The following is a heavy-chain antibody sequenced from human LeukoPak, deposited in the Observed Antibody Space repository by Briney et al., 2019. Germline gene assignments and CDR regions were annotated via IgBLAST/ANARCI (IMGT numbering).Heavy chain of an antibody. D-gene: IGHD6-19*01. Sequence: GASVKVSCKASGYTFTGYYMHWVRQAPGQGLEWMGGINPNSGGTNYAQKFQGRVTMTRDTSISTAYMELSRLRSDDTAVYYCARDLGYSSGWYVLGYWGQGTLVTVSS. J-gene: IGHJ4*02. V-gene: IGHV1-2*02. CDR1: GYTFTGYY. CDR2: INPNSGGT. CDR3: ARDLGYSSGWYVLGY.